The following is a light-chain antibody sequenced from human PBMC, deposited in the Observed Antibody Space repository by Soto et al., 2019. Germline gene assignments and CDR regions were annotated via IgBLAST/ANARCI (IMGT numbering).Light chain of an antibody. CDR3: QQYVSSPMYT. CDR2: GAS. V-gene: IGKV3-20*01. CDR1: QSVSNNF. Sequence: EIVLTQSPGTLSLSPGERATLSCRASQSVSNNFLAWYLQKPGQAPRLLIFGASSRATGIPDRFSGSGSGTDFTLTISRLEPEDFAVYYCQQYVSSPMYTFGQGTKLEIK. J-gene: IGKJ2*01.